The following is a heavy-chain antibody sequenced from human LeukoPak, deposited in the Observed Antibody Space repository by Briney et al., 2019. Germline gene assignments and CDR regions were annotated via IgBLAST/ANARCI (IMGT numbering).Heavy chain of an antibody. CDR1: GFTFSSYS. J-gene: IGHJ4*02. D-gene: IGHD5-18*01. CDR3: ARWLSDKIDSNGYLDY. CDR2: ISSSSSTI. Sequence: TGGSLRLSCAASGFTFSSYSMNWVRQAPGKGLEWVSYISSSSSTIYYADSVKGRFTISRDNAKNSLYLQMNSLRAEDTAVYYCARWLSDKIDSNGYLDYWGQGTLVAVSS. V-gene: IGHV3-48*01.